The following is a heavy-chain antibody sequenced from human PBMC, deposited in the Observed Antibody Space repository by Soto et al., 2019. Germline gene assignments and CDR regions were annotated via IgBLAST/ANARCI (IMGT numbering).Heavy chain of an antibody. CDR1: GYIFPSYG. D-gene: IGHD1-26*01. V-gene: IGHV1-18*01. J-gene: IGHJ4*02. Sequence: QVQLVQSGAEVKKPGASVKVSCKTSGYIFPSYGISWVRQAPGQGLEWMGWISAYNGYANYSQKLQGRVTMTTDTSTSTAYMELRSLTSDDTAVFYCARDESGNYSGYLGQGTLVIVSS. CDR3: ARDESGNYSGY. CDR2: ISAYNGYA.